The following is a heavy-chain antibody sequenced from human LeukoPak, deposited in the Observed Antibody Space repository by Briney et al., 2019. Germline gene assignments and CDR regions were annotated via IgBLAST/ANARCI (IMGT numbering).Heavy chain of an antibody. CDR1: GGSISSYY. Sequence: SETLSLTCTVSGGSISSYYWSWIRQPPGKGLEWIGYIYYSGSTNYNPSLKSRVTMSVDTSKNQFSLKLSSVTAADTAVYYCARGGIAAAASFDYWGQGTLVTVSS. D-gene: IGHD6-13*01. CDR2: IYYSGST. CDR3: ARGGIAAAASFDY. V-gene: IGHV4-59*12. J-gene: IGHJ4*02.